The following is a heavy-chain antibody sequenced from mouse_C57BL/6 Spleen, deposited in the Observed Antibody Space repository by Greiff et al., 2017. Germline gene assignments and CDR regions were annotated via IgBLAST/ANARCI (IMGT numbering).Heavy chain of an antibody. D-gene: IGHD2-5*01. Sequence: EVMLVESGGGLVKPGGSLKLSCAASGFTFSDYGMHWVRQAPEKGLAWVAYISSGSSTIYYADTVKGRFTISRDNAKNTLFLQMTRLRSEDTAMYYCARDKTYYSNLFDYWGQGTTLAVAS. CDR2: ISSGSSTI. CDR3: ARDKTYYSNLFDY. CDR1: GFTFSDYG. J-gene: IGHJ2*01. V-gene: IGHV5-17*01.